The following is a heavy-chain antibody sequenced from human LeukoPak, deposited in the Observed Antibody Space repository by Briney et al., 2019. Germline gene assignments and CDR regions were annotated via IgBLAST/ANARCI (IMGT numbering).Heavy chain of an antibody. D-gene: IGHD6-13*01. Sequence: SETLSLTCTVSGGSISSYYWSWIRQPPGKGLEWIGYIYYSGSTNYNPSLKSRVTISVDTSKNQFSLKLSSVTAADTAVYYCAREAAAALPHYYYMDAWGKGTTVTVSS. CDR1: GGSISSYY. CDR3: AREAAAALPHYYYMDA. CDR2: IYYSGST. J-gene: IGHJ6*03. V-gene: IGHV4-59*01.